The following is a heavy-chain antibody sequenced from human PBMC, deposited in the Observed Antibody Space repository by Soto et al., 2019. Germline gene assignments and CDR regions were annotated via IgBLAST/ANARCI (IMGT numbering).Heavy chain of an antibody. J-gene: IGHJ6*02. CDR2: THHSGRT. CDR3: ARASPVVTDV. CDR1: GGSMSSSNW. Sequence: SETLSLTCTVSGGSMSSSNWWNWVRQPPGKGLEWIGETHHSGRTNYNPSLKSRVTISVDKSKNHFSLKLSYVTAADTAVYYCARASPVVTDVWGQGTTVTVSS. D-gene: IGHD5-18*01. V-gene: IGHV4-4*02.